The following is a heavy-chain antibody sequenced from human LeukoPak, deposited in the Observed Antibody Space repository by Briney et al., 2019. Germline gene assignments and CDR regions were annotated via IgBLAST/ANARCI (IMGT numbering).Heavy chain of an antibody. Sequence: SETLSLTCAVYGGSFSGYYWSWIRQPPGKGLEWIGEINHSGSTNYNPSLKSRVTISVDTSKNQFSLKLSSVTAADTAVYYCARATYDFWSGYFFRDKIHWFDPWGQGTLVTVSS. CDR3: ARATYDFWSGYFFRDKIHWFDP. CDR1: GGSFSGYY. D-gene: IGHD3-3*01. J-gene: IGHJ5*02. V-gene: IGHV4-34*01. CDR2: INHSGST.